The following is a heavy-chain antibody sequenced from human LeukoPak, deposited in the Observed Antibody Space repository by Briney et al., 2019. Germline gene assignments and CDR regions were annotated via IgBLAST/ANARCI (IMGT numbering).Heavy chain of an antibody. CDR2: INHSGST. D-gene: IGHD3-16*01. CDR3: ARETSQKGAHYMDV. V-gene: IGHV4-34*01. J-gene: IGHJ6*03. CDR1: GVSFSGYY. Sequence: SESLSLTCAVYGVSFSGYYWSWIRQPPGKGLGWIGEINHSGSTNYNPTLKSRVTISVDTSKNQFSLKLSSVTAADTAVYYCARETSQKGAHYMDVWGKGTTVTISS.